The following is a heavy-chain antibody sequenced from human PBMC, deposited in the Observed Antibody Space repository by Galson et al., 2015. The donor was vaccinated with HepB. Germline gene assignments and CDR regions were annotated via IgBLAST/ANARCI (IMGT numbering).Heavy chain of an antibody. CDR3: ASNDHDIPPYYYYYGMDV. J-gene: IGHJ6*02. D-gene: IGHD3-9*01. V-gene: IGHV1-69*13. CDR1: GGTFSSYA. Sequence: SVKVSCKASGGTFSSYAISWVRQAPGQGLEWMGGIIPIFGTANYAQKFQGRVTITADESTSTAYMELSSLRSEDTAVYYCASNDHDIPPYYYYYGMDVWGQGTTVTVSS. CDR2: IIPIFGTA.